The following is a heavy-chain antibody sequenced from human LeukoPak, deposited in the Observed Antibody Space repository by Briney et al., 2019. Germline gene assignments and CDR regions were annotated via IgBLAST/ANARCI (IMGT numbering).Heavy chain of an antibody. CDR2: ISSSSSTI. CDR1: GFTFSSYS. V-gene: IGHV3-48*04. CDR3: ARSTAVAVAGQFDY. Sequence: GGSLRLSCAASGFTFSSYSMNWVRQAPGKGLEWVSYISSSSSTIYYADSVKGRFTISRDNAKNSLYLQMNSLRAEDTAVYYCARSTAVAVAGQFDYWGQGTLVTVSS. D-gene: IGHD6-19*01. J-gene: IGHJ4*02.